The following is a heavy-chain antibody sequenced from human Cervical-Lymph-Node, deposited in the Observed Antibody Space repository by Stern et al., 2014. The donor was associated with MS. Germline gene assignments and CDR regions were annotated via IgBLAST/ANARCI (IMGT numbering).Heavy chain of an antibody. Sequence: QVQLQESGPGLVKPSETLTLTCTVSGGSISSYYWTWIRQPPEKGLEWIGYIYFGGSTNYNPSLKSRVTMSVDMSKNQFSLKLTSVTAADTAVYYCARGGVNWTYDYWGQGRLVTVSA. V-gene: IGHV4-59*01. J-gene: IGHJ4*02. CDR2: IYFGGST. CDR3: ARGGVNWTYDY. CDR1: GGSISSYY. D-gene: IGHD1-7*01.